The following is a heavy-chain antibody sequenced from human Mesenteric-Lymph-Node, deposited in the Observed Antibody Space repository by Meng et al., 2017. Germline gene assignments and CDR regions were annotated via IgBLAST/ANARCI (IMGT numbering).Heavy chain of an antibody. V-gene: IGHV4-34*01. CDR1: GGSFSGYY. Sequence: QGQLQQWGAGLLKPSETLPLTCAVYGGSFSGYYWSWIRQPPGKGLEWIGEINHSGSTNYNPSLKSRVTISVDTSKNQFSLKLSSVTAADTAVYYCARGLMITFGGVIVGHPWGQGTLVTVPS. CDR2: INHSGST. CDR3: ARGLMITFGGVIVGHP. D-gene: IGHD3-16*02. J-gene: IGHJ5*02.